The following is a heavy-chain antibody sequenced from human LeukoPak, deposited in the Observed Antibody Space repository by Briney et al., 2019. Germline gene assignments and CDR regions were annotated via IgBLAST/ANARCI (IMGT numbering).Heavy chain of an antibody. J-gene: IGHJ6*02. CDR3: AKNMGPEYYYGMDV. D-gene: IGHD2/OR15-2a*01. V-gene: IGHV3-74*01. CDR2: INSDGSTT. CDR1: GFTFSTYW. Sequence: PGGSLRLSCAASGFTFSTYWMHWVRQAPGKGLVWVSRINSDGSTTTYADSVKGRFTISRDNSKSTLYLQMNSLRAEDTAIYYCAKNMGPEYYYGMDVWGQGTTVTVSS.